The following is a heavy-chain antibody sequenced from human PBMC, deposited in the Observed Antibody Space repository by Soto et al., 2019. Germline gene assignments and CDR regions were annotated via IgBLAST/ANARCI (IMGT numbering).Heavy chain of an antibody. D-gene: IGHD6-19*01. CDR1: GFTFSSYS. CDR2: ISSSSSYI. CDR3: ARDRSRHSCGWYFSGPYAFDI. Sequence: GGSLRLSCAASGFTFSSYSMNWVRQAPGKGLEWVSSISSSSSYIYYADSVKGRFTISRDNAKNSLYLKMNSLRAEDTAVYYCARDRSRHSCGWYFSGPYAFDIWGQGTMVTVSS. J-gene: IGHJ3*02. V-gene: IGHV3-21*01.